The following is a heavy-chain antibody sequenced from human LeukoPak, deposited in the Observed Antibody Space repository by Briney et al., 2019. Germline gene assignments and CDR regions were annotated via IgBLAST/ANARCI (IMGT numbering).Heavy chain of an antibody. CDR1: GYTFTSYD. J-gene: IGHJ6*03. CDR3: ARDGISYGSGSYYIRDYDYYLMDV. Sequence: GASVKVSCKASGYTFTSYDINWVRQATGQGLEWMGWMNPNSGNTGYAQKFQGRVTMTRNTSISTAYMELSSLRSEDTAVYYCARDGISYGSGSYYIRDYDYYLMDVWGKGTTVTVSS. D-gene: IGHD3-10*01. CDR2: MNPNSGNT. V-gene: IGHV1-8*01.